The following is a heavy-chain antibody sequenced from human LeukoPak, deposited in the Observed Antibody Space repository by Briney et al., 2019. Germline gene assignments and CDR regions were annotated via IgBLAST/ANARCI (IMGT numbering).Heavy chain of an antibody. CDR2: ISSSSGSYI. Sequence: PGGSPRLSCAASGFTFSSYSMNWVRQAPGKGLEWASCISSSSGSYIYYADSVKGRFTISRDNAKNSLYLQMNSLRAEDTAVYYCARDRSSSRDLDYWGQGTLVTVSS. CDR1: GFTFSSYS. V-gene: IGHV3-21*01. D-gene: IGHD6-13*01. CDR3: ARDRSSSRDLDY. J-gene: IGHJ4*02.